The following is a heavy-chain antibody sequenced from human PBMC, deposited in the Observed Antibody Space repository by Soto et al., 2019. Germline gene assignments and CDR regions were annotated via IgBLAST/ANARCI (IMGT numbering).Heavy chain of an antibody. Sequence: SETLSLTCTGSCGSISSTDYHWTWIRQPPGKGLEWIGHIYHSGTAYYNASFKSRISMSLATSKNQFSLKLSSVTAADTAVYYCARVDIVLVPTARTHYYYGMDVWGQGTTVT. CDR1: CGSISSTDYH. V-gene: IGHV4-30-4*01. D-gene: IGHD2-2*03. J-gene: IGHJ6*02. CDR2: IYHSGTA. CDR3: ARVDIVLVPTARTHYYYGMDV.